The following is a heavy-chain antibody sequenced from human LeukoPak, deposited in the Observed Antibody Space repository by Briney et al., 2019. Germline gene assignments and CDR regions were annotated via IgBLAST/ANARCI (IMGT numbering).Heavy chain of an antibody. CDR1: GYTFTVYY. CDR3: ARAGGGLDY. V-gene: IGHV1-2*02. CDR2: INPDNGGT. D-gene: IGHD3-16*01. J-gene: IGHJ4*02. Sequence: ASVKVSRKASGYTFTVYYMHWVRQAPGQGREWMGWINPDNGGTNYAQNSQGRVTMTRDMSISTAYMELSRLRPDDTFVYYCARAGGGLDYWGEGTLVTVPS.